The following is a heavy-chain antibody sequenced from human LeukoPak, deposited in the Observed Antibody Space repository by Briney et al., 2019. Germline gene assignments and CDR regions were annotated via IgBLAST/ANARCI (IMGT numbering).Heavy chain of an antibody. D-gene: IGHD1-7*01. J-gene: IGHJ6*03. V-gene: IGHV4-34*01. CDR1: GGSFSNYY. CDR2: INGSGRT. CDR3: ARRWNYGRNYYIDV. Sequence: SETLSPTCAVYGGSFSNYYWSWIRQPPGRGLEWIGEINGSGRTNYNPSLMSRVTASVDTSKNQFSLRLTSVTATDTAVYYCARRWNYGRNYYIDVWGNGATVSVSS.